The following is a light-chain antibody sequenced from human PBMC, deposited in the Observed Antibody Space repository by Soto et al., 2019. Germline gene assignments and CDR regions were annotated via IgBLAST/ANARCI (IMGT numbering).Light chain of an antibody. Sequence: EIVLTQSPGTLSLSPGERATLSCRASQSVSSSYLDWYQQKPGQAPRVLIYGASSRATGIPDRFSGSGSGTDFSLTISRLEPEDFAVYFCQQYGNPPPNAFGQGTKVEIK. V-gene: IGKV3-20*01. CDR1: QSVSSSY. J-gene: IGKJ2*01. CDR2: GAS. CDR3: QQYGNPPPNA.